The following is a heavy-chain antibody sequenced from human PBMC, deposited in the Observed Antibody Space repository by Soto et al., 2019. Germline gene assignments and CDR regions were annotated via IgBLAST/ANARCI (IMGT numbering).Heavy chain of an antibody. D-gene: IGHD6-25*01. J-gene: IGHJ5*02. CDR2: IYHSGST. Sequence: SETLSLTCAVSGGSISSGGYSWSWIQQPPGKGLEWIGYIYHSGSTYYNPSLKSRVTISVDRSKNQFSLKLSSVTAADTAVYYCARDRAATDSSGWFDPWGQGTLVTVSS. CDR3: ARDRAATDSSGWFDP. CDR1: GGSISSGGYS. V-gene: IGHV4-30-2*01.